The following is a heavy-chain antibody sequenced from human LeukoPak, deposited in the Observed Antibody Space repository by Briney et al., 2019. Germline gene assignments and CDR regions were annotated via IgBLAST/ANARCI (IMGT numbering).Heavy chain of an antibody. CDR2: ISYDGSNK. J-gene: IGHJ6*02. CDR1: GFTFSSYA. CDR3: ARDLEVDTAFDGMDV. D-gene: IGHD5-18*01. Sequence: GGSLRLSCAASGFTFSSYAMHWVRQAPGKGLEWVAVISYDGSNKYYADSVKGRFTISRDNSKNTLYLQMNSLRAEDTAVYYCARDLEVDTAFDGMDVWGQGTTVTVSS. V-gene: IGHV3-30-3*01.